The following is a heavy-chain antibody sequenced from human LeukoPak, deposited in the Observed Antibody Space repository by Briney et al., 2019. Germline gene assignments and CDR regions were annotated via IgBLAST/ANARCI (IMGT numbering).Heavy chain of an antibody. CDR2: IIPILGIA. CDR3: ARDPGVAGNKDFQH. J-gene: IGHJ1*01. Sequence: EASVKVSCKASGGTFSSYAISWVRQAPGQGLEWMGRIIPILGIANYAQKFQGRVTITADKSTSTAYMELSSLRSEDTAVYYCARDPGVAGNKDFQHWGQGTLVTVSS. CDR1: GGTFSSYA. V-gene: IGHV1-69*04. D-gene: IGHD6-19*01.